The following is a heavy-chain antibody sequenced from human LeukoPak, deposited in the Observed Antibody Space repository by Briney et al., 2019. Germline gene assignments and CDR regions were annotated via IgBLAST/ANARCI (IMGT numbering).Heavy chain of an antibody. J-gene: IGHJ3*02. CDR2: INHSGST. CDR3: ARSSRGAFDI. CDR1: GGSISSGGYY. Sequence: PSETLSLTCTVSGGSISSGGYYWSWIRQPPGKGLEWIGEINHSGSTNYNPSLKSRVTISVDTSKNQFSLKLSSVTAADTAVYYCARSSRGAFDIWGQGTMVTVSS. V-gene: IGHV4-39*07. D-gene: IGHD3-10*01.